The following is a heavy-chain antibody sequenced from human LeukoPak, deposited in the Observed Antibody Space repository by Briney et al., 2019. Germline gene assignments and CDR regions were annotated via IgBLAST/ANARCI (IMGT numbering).Heavy chain of an antibody. CDR3: ARDWKGFDA. D-gene: IGHD1-1*01. J-gene: IGHJ5*02. CDR1: GFTFSNYG. CDR2: VWYDESKK. V-gene: IGHV3-33*01. Sequence: GGSLRLSCAASGFTFSNYGMHWVRQAPGKGLEWVADVWYDESKKYYADSVKGRFTISRDNSKDTVYLEMNSLRVEDTAVYYCARDWKGFDAWGQGTLVTVSS.